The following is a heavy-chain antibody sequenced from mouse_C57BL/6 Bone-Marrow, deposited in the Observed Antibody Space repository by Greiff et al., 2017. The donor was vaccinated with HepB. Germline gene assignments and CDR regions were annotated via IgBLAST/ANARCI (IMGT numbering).Heavy chain of an antibody. CDR2: IHPNSGST. CDR3: ARLMVYWYFDV. D-gene: IGHD1-1*02. CDR1: GYTFTSYW. V-gene: IGHV1-64*01. J-gene: IGHJ1*03. Sequence: QVQLQQPGAELVKPGASVKLSCKASGYTFTSYWMHWVKQRPGQGLEWIGMIHPNSGSTNYNEKFKSKATLTVDKSSSTAYMQLSSLTSEDSAVYYGARLMVYWYFDVWGTGTTVTVSS.